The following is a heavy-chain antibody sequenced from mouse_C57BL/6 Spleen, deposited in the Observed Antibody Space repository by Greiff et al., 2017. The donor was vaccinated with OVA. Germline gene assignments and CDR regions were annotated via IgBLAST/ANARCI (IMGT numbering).Heavy chain of an antibody. Sequence: DVQLQESGPGLVKPSQSLSLTCSVTGYSITSGYYWNWIRQFPGNKLEWMGYISYDGSNNYNPSLKNRISITRDTSKNQFFLKLNSVTTEDTATYYCARDYYDYDEAMDYWGQGTSVTVSS. CDR1: GYSITSGYY. CDR2: ISYDGSN. D-gene: IGHD2-4*01. V-gene: IGHV3-6*01. J-gene: IGHJ4*01. CDR3: ARDYYDYDEAMDY.